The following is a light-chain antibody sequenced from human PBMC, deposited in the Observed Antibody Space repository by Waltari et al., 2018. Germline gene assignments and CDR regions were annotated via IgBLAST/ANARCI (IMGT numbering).Light chain of an antibody. Sequence: EIVLTQSPGTLSLSPGESVTLSCRASQSLGLLRTVAGFQQKPGQAPRLLIYGVSDRATGIPAMFSGDGSGVDFTLTIDRLEPDDFAVYYCHQYGDFPRTFGPGTYVE. CDR3: HQYGDFPRT. CDR2: GVS. J-gene: IGKJ1*01. CDR1: QSLGLLRT. V-gene: IGKV3-20*01.